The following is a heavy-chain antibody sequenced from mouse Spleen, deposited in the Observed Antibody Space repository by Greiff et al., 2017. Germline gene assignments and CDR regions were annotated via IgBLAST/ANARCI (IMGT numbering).Heavy chain of an antibody. CDR3: TRRGYGNSYAMDY. V-gene: IGHV1-69*01. J-gene: IGHJ4*01. D-gene: IGHD2-10*02. Sequence: QVQLKQPGAELVMPGASVKLSCKASGYTFTSYWMHWVKQRPGQGLEWIGEIDPSDSYTNYNQKFKGKATLTVDKSSSTAYMQLSSLTSEDAAVYYCTRRGYGNSYAMDYWGQGTSVTVSS. CDR2: IDPSDSYT. CDR1: GYTFTSYW.